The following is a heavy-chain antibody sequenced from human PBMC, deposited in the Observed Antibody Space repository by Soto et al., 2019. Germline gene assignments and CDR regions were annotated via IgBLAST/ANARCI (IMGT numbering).Heavy chain of an antibody. Sequence: LSLTCTVSGGSISSYYWSWIRQPPGKGLEWIGYIYYSGSTNYNPSLKSRVTISVDTSKNQFSLKLSSVTAADTAVYYCAREIGGGDYVDYFDYWGQGTLVTVS. J-gene: IGHJ4*02. D-gene: IGHD4-17*01. V-gene: IGHV4-59*01. CDR2: IYYSGST. CDR3: AREIGGGDYVDYFDY. CDR1: GGSISSYY.